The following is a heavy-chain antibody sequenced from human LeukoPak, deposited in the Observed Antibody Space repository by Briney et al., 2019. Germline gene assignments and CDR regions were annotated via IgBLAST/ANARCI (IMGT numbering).Heavy chain of an antibody. CDR1: GFTFSSYA. Sequence: PGGSLRLSCAASGFTFSSYAMNWVRQAPGKGLEWVSSISGSGSSTYYADSVKGRVTISRDNSKNTLYLQMNSLRAEDTAVYYCAKDRGYRFFDNWGQGTLVTVSS. V-gene: IGHV3-23*01. CDR3: AKDRGYRFFDN. CDR2: ISGSGSST. J-gene: IGHJ4*02. D-gene: IGHD6-13*01.